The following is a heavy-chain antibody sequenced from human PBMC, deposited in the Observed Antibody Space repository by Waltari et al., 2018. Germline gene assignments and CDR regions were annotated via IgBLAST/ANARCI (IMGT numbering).Heavy chain of an antibody. CDR3: AKTLLRDWLSPFDY. CDR1: GFTFSSYA. CDR2: IYSGGRT. D-gene: IGHD3-9*01. V-gene: IGHV3-23*03. Sequence: EVQLLESGGDLVQPGGSLRLSCAASGFTFSSYAMGWVRQAPGKGLEWVPVIYSGGRTYYADSVKGRFTISRDNSKNTLYLQMNSLRAEDTAVYYCAKTLLRDWLSPFDYWGQGTLVTVSS. J-gene: IGHJ4*02.